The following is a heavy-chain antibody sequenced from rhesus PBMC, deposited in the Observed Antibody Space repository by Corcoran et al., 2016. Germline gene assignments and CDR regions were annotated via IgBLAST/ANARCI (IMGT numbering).Heavy chain of an antibody. CDR2: IKNKAEGGTA. Sequence: QLVVSGGGLVQSGGSLRLSCAASGFTFSDYWTSWVRKAAGKGLEWVAFIKNKAEGGTAVYAESVQGRFTISRDDSMNTLYLQMTSLKTEDTAVYYCTRGGYSGSMDVWGPGVLVTVSS. D-gene: IGHD6-25*01. J-gene: IGHJ5-1*01. CDR3: TRGGYSGSMDV. CDR1: GFTFSDYW. V-gene: IGHV3S11*01.